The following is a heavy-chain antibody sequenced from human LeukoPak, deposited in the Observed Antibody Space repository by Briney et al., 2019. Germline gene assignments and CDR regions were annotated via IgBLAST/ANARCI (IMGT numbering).Heavy chain of an antibody. Sequence: ASVKVSCKASGYTFTGYYMHWVRQAPGQGLECMGWINPNSGGTNYAQKFQGRVTMTRDTSISTAYMELSRLRSDDTAVYYCAREIMRLRDWFDPWGQGTLVTVSS. D-gene: IGHD6-25*01. CDR3: AREIMRLRDWFDP. CDR1: GYTFTGYY. V-gene: IGHV1-2*02. J-gene: IGHJ5*02. CDR2: INPNSGGT.